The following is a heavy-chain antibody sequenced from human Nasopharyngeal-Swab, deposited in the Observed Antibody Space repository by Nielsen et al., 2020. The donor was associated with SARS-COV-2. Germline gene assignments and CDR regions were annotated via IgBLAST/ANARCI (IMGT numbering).Heavy chain of an antibody. CDR1: GGSISSGSYY. D-gene: IGHD5-12*01. J-gene: IGHJ4*02. V-gene: IGHV4-61*02. CDR3: ARDVGRGYSGYDSDY. CDR2: IYTSGST. Sequence: SETLSLTRTVSGGSISSGSYYWSWIRQPAGKGLEWIGRIYTSGSTNYNPSLKSRVTISVDTSKNQFSLKLSSVTAADTAVYYCARDVGRGYSGYDSDYWGQGTLVTVSS.